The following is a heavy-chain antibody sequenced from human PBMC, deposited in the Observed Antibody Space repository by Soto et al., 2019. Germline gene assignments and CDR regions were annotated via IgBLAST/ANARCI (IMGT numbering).Heavy chain of an antibody. V-gene: IGHV2-5*01. D-gene: IGHD3-16*01. CDR2: IYWNDDR. CDR3: AHTWGLPFDY. CDR1: GFSLRTTGVG. J-gene: IGHJ4*02. Sequence: QITLKESGPTLVEPTQTLTLTCTYSGFSLRTTGVGVGWIRQPPGKALEWLGIIYWNDDRRYSPSLNSRFTLTSDISKSQVVLTMTNMDPVDTATYYCAHTWGLPFDYWGQGTLVIVSS.